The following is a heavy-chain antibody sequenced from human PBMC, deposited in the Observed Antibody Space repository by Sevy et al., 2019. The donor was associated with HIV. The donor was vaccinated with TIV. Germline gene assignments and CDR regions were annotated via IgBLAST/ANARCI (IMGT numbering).Heavy chain of an antibody. V-gene: IGHV3-21*01. J-gene: IGHJ4*02. CDR2: ISSSSNDI. CDR1: RFIFSNYN. D-gene: IGHD1-7*01. Sequence: GGSLRLSCAASRFIFSNYNMHWVRQAPGKGLQWVSCISSSSNDIYYADSLKGRFTISRDNAKNSLYLQMNSLRAEDTAVYYCARKMELLVPDYWGQGTLVTVSS. CDR3: ARKMELLVPDY.